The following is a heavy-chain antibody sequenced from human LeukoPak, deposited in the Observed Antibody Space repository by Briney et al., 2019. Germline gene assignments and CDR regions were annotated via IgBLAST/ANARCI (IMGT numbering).Heavy chain of an antibody. CDR1: GGSISSGSYY. D-gene: IGHD1-26*01. V-gene: IGHV4-61*02. Sequence: SETLSLTCTVSGGSISSGSYYWSWIRQPAGKGLEWIGRIYTSGSTNYNPSLKSRVTISVDTSKNQFSLKLSSVTAADTAVYYCARGQGMGGGYYYDYWGQGTLVTVSS. CDR3: ARGQGMGGGYYYDY. CDR2: IYTSGST. J-gene: IGHJ4*02.